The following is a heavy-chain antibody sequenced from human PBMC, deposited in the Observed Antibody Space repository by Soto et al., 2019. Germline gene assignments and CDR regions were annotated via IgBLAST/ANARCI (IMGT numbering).Heavy chain of an antibody. J-gene: IGHJ4*02. CDR1: GFSLSTSGVG. Sequence: QITLKESGPTLVKPTQTLTLTCAFSGFSLSTSGVGVGWIRQPPGKALEWLAVIFWNDDKRYSPSVKSRLTITKDTTRNQVVLTMTNMDPVDTGTYYCARRGEQASQSFDSWGQGSLVTVS. CDR3: ARRGEQASQSFDS. D-gene: IGHD2-21*01. CDR2: IFWNDDK. V-gene: IGHV2-5*01.